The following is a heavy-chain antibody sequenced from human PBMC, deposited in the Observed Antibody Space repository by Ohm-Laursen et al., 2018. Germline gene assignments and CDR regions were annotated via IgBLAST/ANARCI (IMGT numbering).Heavy chain of an antibody. D-gene: IGHD4-23*01. J-gene: IGHJ3*02. V-gene: IGHV4-59*08. CDR3: ARQVDNYGGNPHAFDI. CDR2: IYYRGTT. Sequence: SDTLSLTCSVSGASISSEYWTWIRQPPGKGLEWIGYIYYRGTTNYNPSLKSRVTISVDTSKNQFSLKLSSVTAADTAVYYCARQVDNYGGNPHAFDIWGQGTMVTVSS. CDR1: GASISSEY.